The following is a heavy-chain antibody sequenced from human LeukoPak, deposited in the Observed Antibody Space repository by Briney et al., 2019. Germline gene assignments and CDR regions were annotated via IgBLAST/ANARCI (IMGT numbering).Heavy chain of an antibody. D-gene: IGHD3-10*01. J-gene: IGHJ5*02. V-gene: IGHV3-11*04. CDR1: GFTFSDYY. CDR2: ISNSGTII. CDR3: VRRYYSSGSYSPFDP. Sequence: PGGSLRLSCAASGFTFSDYYMSWIRQAPGKGLEWVSYISNSGTIIYYADSVKGRFIISRDNAKNSLYLQMNSLRAEDTAVYFCVRRYYSSGSYSPFDPWGQGTLVTVSS.